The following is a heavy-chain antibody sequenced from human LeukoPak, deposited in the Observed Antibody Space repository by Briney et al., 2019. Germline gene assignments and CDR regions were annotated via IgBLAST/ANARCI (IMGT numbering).Heavy chain of an antibody. J-gene: IGHJ4*02. CDR2: ISSGGSTT. CDR1: GFTFSSYA. Sequence: GGSLRLSCAASGFTFSSYAMSWVRQAPGKGLEWVSAISSGGSTTYYSDSVRGRFTISRDNSKKTLYVQMNSLRAEDMSVYYCAKPLVSDYYDSSGYWGYWGQGTLVAVSS. D-gene: IGHD3-22*01. CDR3: AKPLVSDYYDSSGYWGY. V-gene: IGHV3-23*01.